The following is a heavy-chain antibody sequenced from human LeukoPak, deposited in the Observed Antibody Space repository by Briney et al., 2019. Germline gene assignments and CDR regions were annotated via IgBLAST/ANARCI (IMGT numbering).Heavy chain of an antibody. CDR1: GFTYISYG. J-gene: IGHJ4*02. Sequence: GGSLRLSCAASGFTYISYGMHWVRQAPGKGLEWVAVISYDGSNKYYADSVKGRFTISRDNSKNTLYLEMNSLRAEDTAVCYCAKERWLRFFDYWGQGTLVTVSS. D-gene: IGHD5-12*01. V-gene: IGHV3-30*18. CDR2: ISYDGSNK. CDR3: AKERWLRFFDY.